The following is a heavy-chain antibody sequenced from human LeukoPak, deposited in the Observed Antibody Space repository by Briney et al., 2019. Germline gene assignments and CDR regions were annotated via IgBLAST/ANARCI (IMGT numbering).Heavy chain of an antibody. J-gene: IGHJ4*02. CDR3: AKDHSGGDSWYFDS. Sequence: ASVKVSCKVSGYTLTELSMHWVRQAPGKGLEWMGGFDPEDGETIYAQKFQGRVTMTEDTSTDTAYMELSSLRSEDTAVYYCAKDHSGGDSWYFDSWGQGTLVTVSS. D-gene: IGHD2-21*01. CDR1: GYTLTELS. V-gene: IGHV1-24*01. CDR2: FDPEDGET.